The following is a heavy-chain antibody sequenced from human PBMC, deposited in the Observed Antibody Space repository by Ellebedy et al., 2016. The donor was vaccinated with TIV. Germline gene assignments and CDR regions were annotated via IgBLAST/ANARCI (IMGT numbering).Heavy chain of an antibody. Sequence: GESLKISCAASGFTFSSYWMSWVRQAPGKGLEWVAKIKQDGSEKYYVDSVKGRFTISRDNAKNSLYLQMNSLRAEDTAVYYCARGPVQYYYGSGIYYFDYWGQGTLVTVSS. CDR3: ARGPVQYYYGSGIYYFDY. V-gene: IGHV3-7*01. CDR1: GFTFSSYW. J-gene: IGHJ4*02. CDR2: IKQDGSEK. D-gene: IGHD3-10*01.